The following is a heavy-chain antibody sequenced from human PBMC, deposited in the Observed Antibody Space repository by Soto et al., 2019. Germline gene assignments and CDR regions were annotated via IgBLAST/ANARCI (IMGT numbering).Heavy chain of an antibody. D-gene: IGHD4-17*01. J-gene: IGHJ2*01. Sequence: QVQLQESGPGLVKPSQTLSLTCTVSGGSITNGDYYWSWIRQHPGKGLECIGYRYYSGSTYYNPSLKSRVTMSVDTSKNQFSLKVTSVTVADTAVYYCAREYGDWYFELWGRGTLVTVSS. CDR3: AREYGDWYFEL. V-gene: IGHV4-31*03. CDR1: GGSITNGDYY. CDR2: RYYSGST.